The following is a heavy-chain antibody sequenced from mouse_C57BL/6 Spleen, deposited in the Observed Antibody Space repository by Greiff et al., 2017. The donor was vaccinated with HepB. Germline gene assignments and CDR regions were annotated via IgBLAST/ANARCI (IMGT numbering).Heavy chain of an antibody. J-gene: IGHJ4*01. CDR3: ASVNHGYDYAMDY. Sequence: QVQLQQSGAELVMPGASVKLSCKASGYTFTSYWMHWVKQRPGQGLEWIGEIDPSDSYTNYNQKFKGKSTLTVDKSSSTAYMQLSSLTSEDSAVYYCASVNHGYDYAMDYWGQGTSVTVSS. D-gene: IGHD2-2*01. V-gene: IGHV1-69*01. CDR1: GYTFTSYW. CDR2: IDPSDSYT.